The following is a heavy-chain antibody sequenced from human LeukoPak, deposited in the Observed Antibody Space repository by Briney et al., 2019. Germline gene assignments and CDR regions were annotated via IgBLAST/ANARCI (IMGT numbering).Heavy chain of an antibody. Sequence: SETLSLTCTVSGGSISSYYWSWIRQPPGKGLEWIGYIYYSGSTNYNPSLKSRVTISVDTSKNQFSLKLSSVTAADTAVYYCARGYSSGDYDFWSGPPAYYYYGMDVWGQGTTVTVSS. D-gene: IGHD3-3*01. CDR2: IYYSGST. J-gene: IGHJ6*02. CDR1: GGSISSYY. CDR3: ARGYSSGDYDFWSGPPAYYYYGMDV. V-gene: IGHV4-59*01.